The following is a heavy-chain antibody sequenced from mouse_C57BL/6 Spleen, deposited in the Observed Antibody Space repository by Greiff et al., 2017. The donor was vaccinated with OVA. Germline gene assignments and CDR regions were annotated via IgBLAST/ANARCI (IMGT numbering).Heavy chain of an antibody. Sequence: VQLQQSGAELVKPGASVKMSCKASGYTFTTYPLEWMKQNHGKSLEWIGNFHPYNDDTKYNEKFKGKATLTVEKSSSTVYLELSRLTSDDSAVYYCARNYYGSSWYFDVWGTGTTVTVSS. CDR1: GYTFTTYP. CDR3: ARNYYGSSWYFDV. CDR2: FHPYNDDT. V-gene: IGHV1-47*01. J-gene: IGHJ1*03. D-gene: IGHD1-1*01.